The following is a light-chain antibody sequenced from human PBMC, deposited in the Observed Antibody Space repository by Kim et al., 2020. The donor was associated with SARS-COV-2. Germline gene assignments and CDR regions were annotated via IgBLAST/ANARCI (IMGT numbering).Light chain of an antibody. CDR2: QDK. V-gene: IGLV3-1*01. CDR3: QTWDSGAVF. CDR1: KLGNKY. Sequence: SVSPGQTATITCSGDKLGNKYACWYQQKSGQSPVLILYQDKRRPSGIPERFSGSNSGNTATLTISGTQSMDEADYYCQTWDSGAVFFGGGTKLTVL. J-gene: IGLJ2*01.